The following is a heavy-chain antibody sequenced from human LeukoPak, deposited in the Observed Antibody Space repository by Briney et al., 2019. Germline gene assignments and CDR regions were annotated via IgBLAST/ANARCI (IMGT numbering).Heavy chain of an antibody. CDR2: INANSGGT. CDR1: GYTFTGYY. V-gene: IGHV1-2*02. J-gene: IGHJ4*02. Sequence: VASVKVSCKASGYTFTGYYIHWVRQAPGQGLEWMGWINANSGGTNFAQKFQGRVTMTRDTSISTAYMELNGLISDDTAVYYCARVLLTAVSCSPAFDYWGQGTLVTVSS. CDR3: ARVLLTAVSCSPAFDY. D-gene: IGHD6-19*01.